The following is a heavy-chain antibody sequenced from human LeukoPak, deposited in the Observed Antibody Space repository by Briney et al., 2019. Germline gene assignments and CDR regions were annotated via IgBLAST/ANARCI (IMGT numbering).Heavy chain of an antibody. J-gene: IGHJ6*03. CDR1: GYTFTGYY. CDR3: ARAAAAAGTPSAYYYYYYMDV. CDR2: INPNSGGT. D-gene: IGHD6-13*01. V-gene: IGHV1-2*02. Sequence: ASVKVSCKASGYTFTGYYMHWVRQAPGQGLEWMGWINPNSGGTNYAQKFQGRVTMTRDTSISTAYMELSRLRSDGTAVYYCARAAAAAGTPSAYYYYYYMDVWGKGTTVTVSS.